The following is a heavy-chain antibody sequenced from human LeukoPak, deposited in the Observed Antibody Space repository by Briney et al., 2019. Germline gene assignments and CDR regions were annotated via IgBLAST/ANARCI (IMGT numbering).Heavy chain of an antibody. CDR1: GGSISTSSYY. CDR2: IYYSGST. CDR3: ARVSTDYYYYYMDV. D-gene: IGHD2/OR15-2a*01. Sequence: PSETLSLTCTVSGGSISTSSYYWGWIRQPPGKGLEWIGSIYYSGSTYYNPSLKSRVTISVDTPKNQFSLKLSSVTAADTAVYYCARVSTDYYYYYMDVWGKGTTVTVSS. J-gene: IGHJ6*03. V-gene: IGHV4-39*07.